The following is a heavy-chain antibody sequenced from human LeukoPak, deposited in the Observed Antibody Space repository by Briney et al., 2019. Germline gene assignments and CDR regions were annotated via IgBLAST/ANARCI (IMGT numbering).Heavy chain of an antibody. CDR2: IYYSGST. Sequence: PSETLSLTCTVSGGSISSSSYYWGWIRQPPGKGLEWIGSIYYSGSTYYNPSLKSRVTISVDTSKNQFSLKLSSVTAADTAVYYCASGKPYLVVPAAGPRFDYWGQGTLVTVSS. CDR1: GGSISSSSYY. J-gene: IGHJ4*02. D-gene: IGHD2-2*01. CDR3: ASGKPYLVVPAAGPRFDY. V-gene: IGHV4-39*01.